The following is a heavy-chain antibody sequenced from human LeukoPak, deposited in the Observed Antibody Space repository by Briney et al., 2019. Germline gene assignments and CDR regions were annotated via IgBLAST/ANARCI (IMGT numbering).Heavy chain of an antibody. CDR1: GFTFSTAW. Sequence: GGSLRLSCTASGFTFSTAWMTWVRQAPGKGREWVANIKEDGSEKYYVDSVKGRFTISRDNAKDSLYLEMNSLRAEDTGGGYCVRSYAQWGQGAVVPVSS. CDR3: VRSYAQ. D-gene: IGHD2-15*01. V-gene: IGHV3-7*01. J-gene: IGHJ1*01. CDR2: IKEDGSEK.